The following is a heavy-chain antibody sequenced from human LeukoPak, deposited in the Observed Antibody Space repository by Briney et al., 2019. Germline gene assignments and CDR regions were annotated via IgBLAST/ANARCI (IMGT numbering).Heavy chain of an antibody. CDR1: GGSISSSTYY. J-gene: IGHJ4*02. CDR2: LYYSGST. D-gene: IGHD2-2*01. V-gene: IGHV4-39*01. Sequence: SETLSLTCTVSGGSISSSTYYWGWIRQPPGKGLEWIGSLYYSGSTYYNPSLQSRVTISVGTSKNQFSLKLSSVTAADTAVYYCARLLADIVIIPAALGVGYWGQGTLVTVSS. CDR3: ARLLADIVIIPAALGVGY.